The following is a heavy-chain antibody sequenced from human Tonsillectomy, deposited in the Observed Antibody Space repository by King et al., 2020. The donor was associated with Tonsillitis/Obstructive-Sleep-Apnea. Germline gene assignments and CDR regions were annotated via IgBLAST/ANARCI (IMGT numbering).Heavy chain of an antibody. CDR2: IYYSGST. CDR3: ARGIWWLAPEADVAFDI. V-gene: IGHV4-59*01. CDR1: GGSISSYY. Sequence: VQLQESGPGLVKPSETLSLTCTVSGGSISSYYWSWIRQPPGKGLERIGYIYYSGSTNYNPSLKSRVTISVDTSKNQFSLKLSSVTAADTGVYYCARGIWWLAPEADVAFDIWGQGTMVTVSS. D-gene: IGHD6-19*01. J-gene: IGHJ3*02.